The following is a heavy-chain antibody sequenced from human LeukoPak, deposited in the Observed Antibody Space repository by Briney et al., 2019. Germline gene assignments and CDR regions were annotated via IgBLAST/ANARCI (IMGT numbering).Heavy chain of an antibody. V-gene: IGHV3-23*01. D-gene: IGHD3-10*01. CDR3: AKAGGSGSYYESYYYYMDV. CDR1: GFTFSSYG. J-gene: IGHJ6*03. Sequence: PGGSLRLSCAASGFTFSSYGMSWVRQAPGKGLEWVSGISGSGGSTYYADSVKGRFTISRDNSKNTLYLQLNSLRAEDTAVYYCAKAGGSGSYYESYYYYMDVWGKGTTVTIFS. CDR2: ISGSGGST.